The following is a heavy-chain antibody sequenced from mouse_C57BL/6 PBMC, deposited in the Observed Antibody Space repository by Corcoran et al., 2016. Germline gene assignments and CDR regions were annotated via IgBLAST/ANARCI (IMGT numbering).Heavy chain of an antibody. D-gene: IGHD2-3*01. CDR2: IDPEDGDT. Sequence: EVQLQQSGAELVRPGASVKLSCTASGFNIKDYYMHWVKQRPEQGLEWIGRIDPEDGDTEYAPKFQGKATMTADTSSNTAYLQLSSLTSEDTAVYYCIIYDGYFGAYFDVWGTGTTVTVSS. V-gene: IGHV14-1*01. CDR3: IIYDGYFGAYFDV. J-gene: IGHJ1*03. CDR1: GFNIKDYY.